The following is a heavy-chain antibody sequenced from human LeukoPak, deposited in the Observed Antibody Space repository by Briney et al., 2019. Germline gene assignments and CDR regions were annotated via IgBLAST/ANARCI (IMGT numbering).Heavy chain of an antibody. V-gene: IGHV4-39*07. CDR2: IYYSGST. J-gene: IGHJ4*02. Sequence: SETLSLTCTVSGGSISSSSYYWGWIRQPPGKGLEWIGSIYYSGSTYYNPSLKSRVTISVGTSKNQFSLKLSSVTAADTAVYYCARVGYYDFWSGYYSPPFDYWGQGTLVTVSS. CDR1: GGSISSSSYY. D-gene: IGHD3-3*01. CDR3: ARVGYYDFWSGYYSPPFDY.